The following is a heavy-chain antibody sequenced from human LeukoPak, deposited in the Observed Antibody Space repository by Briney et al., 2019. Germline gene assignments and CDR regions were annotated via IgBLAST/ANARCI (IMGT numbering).Heavy chain of an antibody. Sequence: PSATLSLTCAVYGGSFSGYYWCWIRPPPGKGLEWIGEINHSGSTNYNPSLKSRVTMSVDTSKNQFSLKLSSVTAADTAVYYCARVQSQSGIGDTAMVIDYWGQGTLVTVSS. CDR2: INHSGST. J-gene: IGHJ4*02. V-gene: IGHV4-34*01. CDR1: GGSFSGYY. D-gene: IGHD5-18*01. CDR3: ARVQSQSGIGDTAMVIDY.